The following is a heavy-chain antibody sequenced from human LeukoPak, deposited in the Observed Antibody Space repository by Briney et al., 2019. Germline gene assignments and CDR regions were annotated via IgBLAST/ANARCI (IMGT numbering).Heavy chain of an antibody. CDR3: ARGLDYYDSSGYHLYNWFDP. Sequence: ASVKVSCKASGYTFTSHGISWVRQAPGQGLEWMGWISAYNGNTNYAQKLQGRVTMTTDTSTSTAYMELRSLRSDDTAVYYCARGLDYYDSSGYHLYNWFDPWGQGTLVTVSS. V-gene: IGHV1-18*01. CDR2: ISAYNGNT. CDR1: GYTFTSHG. J-gene: IGHJ5*02. D-gene: IGHD3-22*01.